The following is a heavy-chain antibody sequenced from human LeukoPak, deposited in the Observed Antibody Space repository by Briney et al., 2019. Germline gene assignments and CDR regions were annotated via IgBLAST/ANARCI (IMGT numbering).Heavy chain of an antibody. J-gene: IGHJ1*01. CDR2: IYYNGNT. V-gene: IGHV4-59*08. D-gene: IGHD4-23*01. CDR1: GASISSYY. Sequence: SETLSLTCTVSGASISSYYWSWTRQPPGKGLEWIGYIYYNGNTIYSDSLRSRVTISADTSKNQFSLRLTSVTAADTARYFCASLQAHGGNYIEHCGQ. CDR3: ASLQAHGGNYIEH.